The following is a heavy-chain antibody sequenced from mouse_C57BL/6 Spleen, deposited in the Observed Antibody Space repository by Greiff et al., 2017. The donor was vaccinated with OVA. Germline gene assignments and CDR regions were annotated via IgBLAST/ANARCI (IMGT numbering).Heavy chain of an antibody. CDR1: GYTFTSYW. D-gene: IGHD1-1*01. V-gene: IGHV1-72*01. Sequence: VKLQQPGAELVKPGASVKLSCKASGYTFTSYWMHWVKQRPGRGLEWIGRIDPNSGGTKYNEKFKSKATLTVDKPSSTAYMQLSSLTSAYYAVDDCARGSTVVNYYAMDYWGQGTTVTVSS. CDR2: IDPNSGGT. J-gene: IGHJ4*01. CDR3: ARGSTVVNYYAMDY.